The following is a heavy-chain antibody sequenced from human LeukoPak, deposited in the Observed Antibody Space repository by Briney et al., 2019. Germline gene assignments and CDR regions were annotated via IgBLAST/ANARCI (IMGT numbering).Heavy chain of an antibody. CDR1: GFALSAYA. J-gene: IGHJ4*02. Sequence: GGSLRLSCAASGFALSAYAMSWVRQAPGKGLEWVSAISGSGSTTYYADSVKGRFTISRDNSKNTLYLQVNSPRAEDTAVYYCARRSLRLAPDFDFSGQGSLVTVSS. CDR2: ISGSGSTT. D-gene: IGHD5/OR15-5a*01. V-gene: IGHV3-23*01. CDR3: ARRSLRLAPDFDF.